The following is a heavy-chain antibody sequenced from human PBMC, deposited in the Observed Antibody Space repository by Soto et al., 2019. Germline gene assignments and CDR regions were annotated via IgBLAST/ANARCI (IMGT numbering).Heavy chain of an antibody. V-gene: IGHV3-7*01. Sequence: EVQLVESGGGLVQPGGSLRLSCAASGFTFRSYWMTWVRQAPGQGLEWVANIHPDGSAKYYVDSVKGRLTISRDNAKNSLYLQMSSLTAEDTAVYYCAYNSSSGNVAFDTWGQGTMVTVSP. CDR3: AYNSSSGNVAFDT. J-gene: IGHJ3*02. CDR2: IHPDGSAK. CDR1: GFTFRSYW. D-gene: IGHD1-1*01.